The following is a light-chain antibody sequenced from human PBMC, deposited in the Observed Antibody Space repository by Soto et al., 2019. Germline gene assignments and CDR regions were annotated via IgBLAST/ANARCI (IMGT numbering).Light chain of an antibody. V-gene: IGKV3-11*01. CDR1: QSVSSY. CDR2: DAS. J-gene: IGKJ5*01. Sequence: EIVLTQSAAAVSLSPGERAAVYYRASQSVSSYLLWYQQKPGQAPRLLIYDASNRASGTPARFSGSGSETDFTLTISSLEPEDFAVYYCQHRMNWPLTFGQGTRLEIK. CDR3: QHRMNWPLT.